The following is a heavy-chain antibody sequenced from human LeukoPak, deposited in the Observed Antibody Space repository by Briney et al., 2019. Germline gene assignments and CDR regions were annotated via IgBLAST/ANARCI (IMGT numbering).Heavy chain of an antibody. V-gene: IGHV1-69*13. CDR1: GGTFSSYA. Sequence: SVKVSCKASGGTFSSYAISWVRQAPGQGLEWMGGIIPIFGTANYAQKFQGRVTITADESTSTAYMELSSLRSEDTAVYYCASPYYGSRSYYPTFDYWGQGTLVTVSS. CDR3: ASPYYGSRSYYPTFDY. D-gene: IGHD3-10*01. J-gene: IGHJ4*02. CDR2: IIPIFGTA.